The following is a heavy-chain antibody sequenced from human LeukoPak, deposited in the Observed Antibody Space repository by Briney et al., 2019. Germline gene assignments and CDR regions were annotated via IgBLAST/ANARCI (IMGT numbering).Heavy chain of an antibody. J-gene: IGHJ4*02. Sequence: GSLRLSCAASGFTFSSYAMSWVRQAPGEGLEWVSAISGSGGSTYYADSVKGRFTISRDNSKNTLYLQMNSLRAEDTAVYYCAKGLSGYSSGWYDLDYWGQGTLVTVSS. D-gene: IGHD6-19*01. CDR1: GFTFSSYA. CDR2: ISGSGGST. V-gene: IGHV3-23*01. CDR3: AKGLSGYSSGWYDLDY.